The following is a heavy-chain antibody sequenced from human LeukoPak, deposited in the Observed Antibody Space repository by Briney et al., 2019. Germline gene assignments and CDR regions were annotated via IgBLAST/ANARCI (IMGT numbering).Heavy chain of an antibody. CDR1: GGTFSSYA. Sequence: GASVKVSCKASGGTFSSYAISWVRQAPGQGLEWMGGIIPIFGTANYAQKFQERVTITRDMPTNTAYMELNDLRSDDTAVYYCAADRGTTQAKVRFDPWGHGTLVIVSS. CDR2: IIPIFGTA. CDR3: AADRGTTQAKVRFDP. J-gene: IGHJ5*02. D-gene: IGHD1-14*01. V-gene: IGHV1-69*05.